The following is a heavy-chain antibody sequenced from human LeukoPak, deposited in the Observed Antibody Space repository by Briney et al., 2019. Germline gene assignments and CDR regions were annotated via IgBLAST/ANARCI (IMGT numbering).Heavy chain of an antibody. CDR3: ARHATVTTGHDY. V-gene: IGHV4-34*01. J-gene: IGHJ4*02. CDR1: GGSISSYY. Sequence: SETLSLTCTVSGGSISSYYWSWIRQPPGKGLEWIGEINHSGSTNYNPSLKSRVTISVDTSKNQFSLKLSSVTAADTAVYYCARHATVTTGHDYWGQGTLVTVSS. D-gene: IGHD4-17*01. CDR2: INHSGST.